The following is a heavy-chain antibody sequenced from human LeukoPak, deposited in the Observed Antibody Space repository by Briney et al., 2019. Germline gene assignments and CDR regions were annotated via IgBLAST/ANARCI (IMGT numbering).Heavy chain of an antibody. CDR1: GFTFSSYS. V-gene: IGHV3-21*01. J-gene: IGHJ3*02. CDR3: ARDDVDTAMVTSGFAFDI. D-gene: IGHD5-18*01. CDR2: ISSSSSYI. Sequence: GGSLRLSCAASGFTFSSYSMNWVRQAPGKGLEWVSSISSSSSYIYYADSVKGRFTISRDNAKNSLYLQMNSLRAEDTAVYYCARDDVDTAMVTSGFAFDIWGQGTMATVSS.